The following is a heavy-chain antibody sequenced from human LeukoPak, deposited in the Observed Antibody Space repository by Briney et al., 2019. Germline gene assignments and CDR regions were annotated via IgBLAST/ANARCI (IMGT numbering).Heavy chain of an antibody. J-gene: IGHJ4*02. V-gene: IGHV1-18*01. CDR3: ARAKRGYSYDYY. CDR2: ISGYNGNT. D-gene: IGHD5-18*01. Sequence: ASVKVFCKTSGYTFTNFGIPWVRQAPGQGLEWMGWISGYNGNTYYTQKFQGRVTMTTDTSTSTAYMDLRSRRSDDTAVYYCARAKRGYSYDYYWGQGTLVTVSS. CDR1: GYTFTNFG.